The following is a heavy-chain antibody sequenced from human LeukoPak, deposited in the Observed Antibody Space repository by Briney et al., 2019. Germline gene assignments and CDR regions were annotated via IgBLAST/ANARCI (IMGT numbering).Heavy chain of an antibody. CDR3: ARTWPLDPTPNTTGVETSFDY. CDR1: GGSFSGYY. V-gene: IGHV4-34*01. Sequence: SETLSLTCAVYGGSFSGYYWSWIRQPPGKGLEWIGEINHSGSTNYNPSLKSRVTISVDTSKNQFSLKLSSVTAADTAVYYCARTWPLDPTPNTTGVETSFDYWGQGTLVTVSS. J-gene: IGHJ4*02. D-gene: IGHD2-15*01. CDR2: INHSGST.